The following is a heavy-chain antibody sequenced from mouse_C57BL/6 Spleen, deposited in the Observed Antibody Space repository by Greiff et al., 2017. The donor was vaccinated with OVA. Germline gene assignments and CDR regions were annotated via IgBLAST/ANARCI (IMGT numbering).Heavy chain of an antibody. CDR2: IYPGSGST. V-gene: IGHV1-55*01. D-gene: IGHD4-1*01. CDR3: ARGRAGTYWYFDV. Sequence: QVQLQQPGAELVKPGASVKMSCEASGYTFTSYWITWVKQRPGQGLAWIGDIYPGSGSTNYNEKFKSKATLTVDTSSSTAYMQLSSLTSEDSAVYYCARGRAGTYWYFDVWGTGTTVTVSS. CDR1: GYTFTSYW. J-gene: IGHJ1*03.